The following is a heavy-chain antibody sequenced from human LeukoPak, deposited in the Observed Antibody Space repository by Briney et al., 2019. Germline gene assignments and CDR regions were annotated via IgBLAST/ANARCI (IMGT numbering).Heavy chain of an antibody. CDR1: GGTFSSYA. CDR3: ARVGGLLPEKMYYYDSSGRGYAFDI. Sequence: SVKVSCKASGGTFSSYAISWVRQAPGQGPEWMGGIIPIFGTANYAQKFQGRVTITADESTSTAYMELSSLRSEDTAVYYCARVGGLLPEKMYYYDSSGRGYAFDIWGQGTMVTVSS. D-gene: IGHD3-22*01. J-gene: IGHJ3*02. CDR2: IIPIFGTA. V-gene: IGHV1-69*13.